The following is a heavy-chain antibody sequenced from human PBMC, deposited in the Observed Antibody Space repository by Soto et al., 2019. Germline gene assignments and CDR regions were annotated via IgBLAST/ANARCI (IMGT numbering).Heavy chain of an antibody. CDR1: GGSFSVYY. Sequence: QLQLQQWGAGLLKPSETLSLNCAVYGGSFSVYYWSWFRQPPGKGLEGMGEINHRGSINYNPSLKSRVTMSVDTSKNQFSLKLNSVTAADTAVFYCARGSRMRIPAASGRDYYYHGLDVWGQGTAVTVSS. V-gene: IGHV4-34*01. J-gene: IGHJ6*02. CDR3: ARGSRMRIPAASGRDYYYHGLDV. D-gene: IGHD2-15*01. CDR2: INHRGSI.